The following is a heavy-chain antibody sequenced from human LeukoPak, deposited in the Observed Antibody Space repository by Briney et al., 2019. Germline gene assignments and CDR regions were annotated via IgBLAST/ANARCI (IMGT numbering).Heavy chain of an antibody. CDR1: GGSISSGDYY. V-gene: IGHV4-30-4*01. CDR3: ARDHRITGTTD. D-gene: IGHD1-7*01. J-gene: IGHJ4*02. Sequence: SETLSLTCTVSGGSISSGDYYWSWIRQPPGKGLEWIGYIYYSGSTYYNPSLKSRVTISVDTSKNQFSLKLSSVTAADTAVYYCARDHRITGTTDWGQGTLVTVSS. CDR2: IYYSGST.